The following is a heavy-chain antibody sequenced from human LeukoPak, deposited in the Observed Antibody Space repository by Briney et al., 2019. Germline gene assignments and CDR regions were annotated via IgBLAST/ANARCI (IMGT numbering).Heavy chain of an antibody. CDR2: IIPIFGTA. D-gene: IGHD5-18*01. CDR1: GGTFSSYA. CDR3: ASGSKRYSYGL. V-gene: IGHV1-69*06. J-gene: IGHJ4*02. Sequence: ASVKVSCKASGGTFSSYAISWVRQAPGQGLEWMGGIIPIFGTANYAQKFQGRVTITAEKATSTAYMELSSLRAEDTAVYYCASGSKRYSYGLWGQGTLVIVSS.